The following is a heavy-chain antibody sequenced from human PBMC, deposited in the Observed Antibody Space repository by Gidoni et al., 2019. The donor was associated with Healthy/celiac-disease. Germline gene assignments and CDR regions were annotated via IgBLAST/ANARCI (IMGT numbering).Heavy chain of an antibody. CDR1: GYTFTGSY. CDR2: INPNSGGT. Sequence: QVQLVQSGAEVKKPGASVKVSCKPSGYTFTGSYMHWVRQAPGQGLEWMGWINPNSGGTNYAQKFQGRVTMTRDTSISTAYMELSRLRSDDTAVYYCARAYGITMVRGVITPGNYWGQGTLVTVSS. D-gene: IGHD3-10*01. CDR3: ARAYGITMVRGVITPGNY. V-gene: IGHV1-2*02. J-gene: IGHJ4*02.